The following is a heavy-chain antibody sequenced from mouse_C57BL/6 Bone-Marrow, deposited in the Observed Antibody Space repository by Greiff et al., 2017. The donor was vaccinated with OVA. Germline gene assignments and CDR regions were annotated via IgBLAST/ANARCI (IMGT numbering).Heavy chain of an antibody. CDR2: ISNGGGST. V-gene: IGHV5-12*01. CDR1: GFTFSDYC. Sequence: EVKLMESGGGLVQPGGSLKLSCAASGFTFSDYCMYWVRQTPEKRLEWVAYISNGGGSTYYPDTVKGRFTISRDNAKNTLYLQMSRLKSEDTAMYYCARGTTGGFAYWGQGTLVTVSA. J-gene: IGHJ3*01. D-gene: IGHD1-1*01. CDR3: ARGTTGGFAY.